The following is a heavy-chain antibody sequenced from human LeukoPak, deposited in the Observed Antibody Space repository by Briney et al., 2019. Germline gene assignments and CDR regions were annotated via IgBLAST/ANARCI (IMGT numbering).Heavy chain of an antibody. J-gene: IGHJ4*02. V-gene: IGHV3-30*04. CDR1: GFTVSSNS. Sequence: GGSLRLSCTVSGFTVSSNSMSWVRQAPGKGLEWVAVISYDGSNKYYADSVKGRFTISRDNSKNTLYLQMNSLRAEDTAVYYCARDGGAGSIRPYYYDSSGSPLVYWGQGTLVTVSS. D-gene: IGHD3-22*01. CDR2: ISYDGSNK. CDR3: ARDGGAGSIRPYYYDSSGSPLVY.